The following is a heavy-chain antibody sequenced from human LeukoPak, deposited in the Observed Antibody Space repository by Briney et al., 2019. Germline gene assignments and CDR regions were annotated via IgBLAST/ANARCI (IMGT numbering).Heavy chain of an antibody. CDR3: ARQGPLTTAVTTRTNPFDY. Sequence: SETLSLTCTVSAGSISSSYWSWIRQPPGKRLEWIGYIYYSGSTNYNPSLKSRVTISVDTSKNQFSLKLNSVTAADTAVYYCARQGPLTTAVTTRTNPFDYWGQGTLVTVSS. D-gene: IGHD4-11*01. V-gene: IGHV4-59*08. J-gene: IGHJ4*02. CDR1: AGSISSSY. CDR2: IYYSGST.